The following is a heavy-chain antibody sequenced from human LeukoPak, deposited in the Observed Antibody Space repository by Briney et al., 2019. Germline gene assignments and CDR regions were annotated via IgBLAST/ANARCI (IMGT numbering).Heavy chain of an antibody. CDR2: IKQDGSEK. Sequence: GGSLRLSCAASGFTFSSYWMSWVRQAPGKGLEWVANIKQDGSEKYYVDSVKGRFTISRDNAKNSLYLQMSSLRAEDTAVYYCARDWGYSYGPLDAFDIWGQGTMVTVSS. J-gene: IGHJ3*02. CDR3: ARDWGYSYGPLDAFDI. D-gene: IGHD5-18*01. V-gene: IGHV3-7*03. CDR1: GFTFSSYW.